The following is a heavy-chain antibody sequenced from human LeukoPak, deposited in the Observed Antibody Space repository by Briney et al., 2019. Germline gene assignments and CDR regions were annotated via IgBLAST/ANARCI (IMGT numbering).Heavy chain of an antibody. V-gene: IGHV5-51*01. CDR2: IYPGDSDT. Sequence: GESLKISCKGSGYSFTSYWIGWVRQMPGKGLEWMGIIYPGDSDTRYSPSFQGQVTISADKSISTAYMELSRLRSDDTAVYYCARVGYCSGGSCDDDAFDIWGQGTMVTVSS. CDR1: GYSFTSYW. D-gene: IGHD2-15*01. J-gene: IGHJ3*02. CDR3: ARVGYCSGGSCDDDAFDI.